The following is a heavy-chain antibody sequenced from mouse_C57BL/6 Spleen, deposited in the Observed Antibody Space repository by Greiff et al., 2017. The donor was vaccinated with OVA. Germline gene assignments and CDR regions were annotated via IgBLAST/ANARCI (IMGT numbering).Heavy chain of an antibody. CDR3: ARGGGYGYHWYFDV. Sequence: EVKLQESGPGLVKPSQSLSLTCSVTGYSITSGYYWNWIRQFPGNKLEWMGYISYDGSNNYNPSLKNRISITRDPSKNQFFLKLNDGTTEDTATYYCARGGGYGYHWYFDVWGTGTTVTVSS. CDR1: GYSITSGYY. D-gene: IGHD1-1*02. J-gene: IGHJ1*03. V-gene: IGHV3-6*01. CDR2: ISYDGSN.